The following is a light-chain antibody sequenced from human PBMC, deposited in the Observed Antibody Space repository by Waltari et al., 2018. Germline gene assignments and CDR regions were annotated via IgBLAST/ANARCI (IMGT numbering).Light chain of an antibody. CDR2: AIS. CDR3: QKYNSAPWT. J-gene: IGKJ1*01. Sequence: DIQMTQSPSSLSASVGDRVTITCRASQDISTSLACYQQKPGKVHKVLIFAISTLQSGVPSRFSGSGSETDFTLTISSLQPEDVATYYCQKYNSAPWTFGQGTRVEIK. V-gene: IGKV1-27*01. CDR1: QDISTS.